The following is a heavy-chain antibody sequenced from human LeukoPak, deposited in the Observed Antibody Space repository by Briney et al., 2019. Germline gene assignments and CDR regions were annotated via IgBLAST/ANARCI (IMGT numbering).Heavy chain of an antibody. CDR2: INPNSGGT. CDR1: GYTFTGYY. J-gene: IGHJ2*01. CDR3: ARPPGAARPRVWYFDL. V-gene: IGHV1-2*02. Sequence: ASVKVSCKASGYTFTGYYMHWVRQAPGQGLEWMGWINPNSGGTNYAQKFQGRVTMTRDTSISTAYMELSRLRSDDTAVYYCARPPGAARPRVWYFDLWGRGTLVTVSS. D-gene: IGHD6-6*01.